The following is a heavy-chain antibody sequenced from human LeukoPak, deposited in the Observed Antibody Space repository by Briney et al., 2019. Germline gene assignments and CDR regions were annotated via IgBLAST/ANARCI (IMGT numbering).Heavy chain of an antibody. CDR2: MNPNSGNT. D-gene: IGHD3-22*01. V-gene: IGHV1-8*01. CDR3: ARLREYDSSGYYYGY. J-gene: IGHJ4*02. Sequence: GASVKVSCKASGYTFTSYDINWVLQATGQGLEWMGWMNPNSGNTGYAQKFQGRVTMTRNTSISTAYMELSSLRSEDTAVYYCARLREYDSSGYYYGYWGQGTLVTVSS. CDR1: GYTFTSYD.